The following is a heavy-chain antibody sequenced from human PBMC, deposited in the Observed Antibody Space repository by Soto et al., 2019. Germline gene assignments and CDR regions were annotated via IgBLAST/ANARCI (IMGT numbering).Heavy chain of an antibody. J-gene: IGHJ5*02. Sequence: PGGSLRLSCAASGFTFSSYAMHWVRQAPGKGLEWVAVIPYDGSNKYYADSVKGRFTISRDNSKNTLYLQMNSLRAEDTAVYYCARDGLYYDFWSGYYKNYNWFDPWGQGTLVTVSS. V-gene: IGHV3-30-3*01. CDR2: IPYDGSNK. D-gene: IGHD3-3*01. CDR1: GFTFSSYA. CDR3: ARDGLYYDFWSGYYKNYNWFDP.